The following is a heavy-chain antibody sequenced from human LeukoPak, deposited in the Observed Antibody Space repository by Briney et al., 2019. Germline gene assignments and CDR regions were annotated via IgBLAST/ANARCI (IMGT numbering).Heavy chain of an antibody. J-gene: IGHJ4*02. CDR2: IEGNGAST. V-gene: IGHV3-64*01. Sequence: GGSLRLSCAASGFIFSAYAMHWVRQAPGKGLELVSTIEGNGASTYYANSVKDRFAISRDNSKNTLYLQMGSLRAEDMAVYYCARESFRGGRQYYFDYWGQGTLVTVSS. CDR3: ARESFRGGRQYYFDY. CDR1: GFIFSAYA. D-gene: IGHD1-26*01.